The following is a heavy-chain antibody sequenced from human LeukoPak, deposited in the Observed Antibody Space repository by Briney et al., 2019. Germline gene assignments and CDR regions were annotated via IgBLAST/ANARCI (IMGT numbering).Heavy chain of an antibody. CDR1: GGSFSTSG. D-gene: IGHD7-27*01. J-gene: IGHJ6*02. CDR2: VIPIYGTP. CDR3: ARDHWGIVENGYDYFYYDMDV. Sequence: SVNVSCKASGGSFSTSGFSWVRQAPGQGLEWMGGVIPIYGTPSYAQKFQGRVTITTDESTSTAYMELSSLRSEDTAVYYCARDHWGIVENGYDYFYYDMDVWGQGTTVTVSS. V-gene: IGHV1-69*05.